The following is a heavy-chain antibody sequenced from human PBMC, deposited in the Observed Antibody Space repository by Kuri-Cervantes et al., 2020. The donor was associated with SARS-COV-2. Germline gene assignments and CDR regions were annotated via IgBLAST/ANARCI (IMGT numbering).Heavy chain of an antibody. CDR2: ISYDGSSK. CDR1: GFTFSNYA. J-gene: IGHJ6*03. Sequence: GESLKISCSASGFTFSNYAIHWVRQAPGKGLEWVDLISYDGSSKNYADSVKGRFTISRDNSKNTLYLQMNSLRAEDTAVYYCTSRRIAARPPYDSYYRDVWGKGTTVTVSS. D-gene: IGHD6-6*01. V-gene: IGHV3-30*01. CDR3: TSRRIAARPPYDSYYRDV.